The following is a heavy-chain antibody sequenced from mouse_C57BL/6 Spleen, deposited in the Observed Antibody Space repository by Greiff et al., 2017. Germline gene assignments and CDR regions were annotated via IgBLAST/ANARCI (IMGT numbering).Heavy chain of an antibody. V-gene: IGHV1-52*01. D-gene: IGHD2-4*01. Sequence: QVQLQQPGAELVRPGSSVKLSCKASGYTFTSYWMHWVKQRPIQGLEWIGNIDPSDSETHYNQKFKDKATLTVDKSSSTAYMLLSSLTSEDSAVYYCARYDSHWYFDVWGTGTTVTVSS. CDR3: ARYDSHWYFDV. CDR2: IDPSDSET. J-gene: IGHJ1*03. CDR1: GYTFTSYW.